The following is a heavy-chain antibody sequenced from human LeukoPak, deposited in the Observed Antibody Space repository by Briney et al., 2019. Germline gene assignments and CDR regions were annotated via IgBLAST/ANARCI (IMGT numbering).Heavy chain of an antibody. D-gene: IGHD3-22*01. CDR1: GGSISSGDYY. J-gene: IGHJ4*02. V-gene: IGHV4-30-4*01. CDR3: ARHKGPYDRKSPFDY. Sequence: SETLSLTCTVSGGSISSGDYYWSWIRQPPGKGLEWIGYIYYSGSTYYNPSLKSRVTISVDTSKNQFSLKLSSVTAADTAVYYCARHKGPYDRKSPFDYWGQGTLVTVSS. CDR2: IYYSGST.